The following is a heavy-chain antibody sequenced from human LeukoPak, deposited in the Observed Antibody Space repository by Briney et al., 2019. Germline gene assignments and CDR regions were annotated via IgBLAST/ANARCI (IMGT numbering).Heavy chain of an antibody. V-gene: IGHV3-74*01. CDR2: IDSDGSTT. J-gene: IGHJ5*02. CDR3: ARGPYSSSWYNWFDP. Sequence: GGSLRLSCAASGFTVSSNYMSWVRRAPGKGLVWVSRIDSDGSTTSYADSVKGRFTISRDNAKNTLYLQLNSLRADDTAVYYCARGPYSSSWYNWFDPWGQGTLVTVSS. D-gene: IGHD6-13*01. CDR1: GFTVSSNY.